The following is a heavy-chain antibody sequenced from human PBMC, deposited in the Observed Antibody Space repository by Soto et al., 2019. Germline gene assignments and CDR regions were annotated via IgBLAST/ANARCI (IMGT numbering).Heavy chain of an antibody. V-gene: IGHV3-21*02. D-gene: IGHD4-17*01. J-gene: IGHJ4*02. Sequence: EVQLVESGGGLVQPGGSLRLSCTASGFTFSSYNMNWVRQAPGKGLEWVSYISTWRSYSFYADSVKGRFTISRDNSENSLYLQLDSLRDEDTAVYYCARASHDYGALDYWGQGALVSVSS. CDR1: GFTFSSYN. CDR3: ARASHDYGALDY. CDR2: ISTWRSYS.